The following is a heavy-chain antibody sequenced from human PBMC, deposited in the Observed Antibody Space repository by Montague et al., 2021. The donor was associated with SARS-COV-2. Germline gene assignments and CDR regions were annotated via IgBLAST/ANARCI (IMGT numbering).Heavy chain of an antibody. Sequence: SETLSPTCTVSGGSINSNVYYWAWIRQAPRKGLEWIGSVYYSGGTYYTPSLKSRVSISADTSNNQFSLKLSSVTAADTAVYYCARLRRPNWFDPWGQGTLVIVSS. CDR1: GGSINSNVYY. J-gene: IGHJ5*02. V-gene: IGHV4-39*01. D-gene: IGHD6-6*01. CDR2: VYYSGGT. CDR3: ARLRRPNWFDP.